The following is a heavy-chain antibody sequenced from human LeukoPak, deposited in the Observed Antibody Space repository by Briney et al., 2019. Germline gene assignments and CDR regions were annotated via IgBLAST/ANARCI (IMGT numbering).Heavy chain of an antibody. J-gene: IGHJ4*02. CDR1: GFTFSNYN. CDR3: ARERSLGAATL. CDR2: ITSSGTYI. D-gene: IGHD1-26*01. Sequence: PGGSLRLSCAASGFTFSNYNMNWVRQAPGKAMEWVSSITSSGTYIFYADSVKGRFTISRDNAKNSLYLQMNSLRAEDTAVYYCARERSLGAATLWGQGTLVTVSS. V-gene: IGHV3-21*01.